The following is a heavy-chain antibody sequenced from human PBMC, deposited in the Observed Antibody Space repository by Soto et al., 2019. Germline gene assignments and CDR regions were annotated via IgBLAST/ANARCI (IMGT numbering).Heavy chain of an antibody. CDR2: INPKTGDT. J-gene: IGHJ5*02. CDR1: GYTFTDFY. D-gene: IGHD1-1*01. Sequence: QVQLVQSGTEVKKPGASVTVSCKSSGYTFTDFYLHWLRQAPGQGLEWVGWINPKTGDTKSSQKFQGRDTRSRNTSVRTAYIGLTSLTSEDTAMYYCATGTNGTTGWYHPWGQGTRVTVSS. V-gene: IGHV1-2*02. CDR3: ATGTNGTTGWYHP.